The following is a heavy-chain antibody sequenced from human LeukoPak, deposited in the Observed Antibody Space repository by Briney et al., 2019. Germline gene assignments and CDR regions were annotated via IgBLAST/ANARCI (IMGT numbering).Heavy chain of an antibody. D-gene: IGHD6-19*01. CDR3: ARTEKLTRIAVAGHFDY. Sequence: GGSLRLSCAASGFTFSSYSMNWVRQAPGKGLEWASYISSSSSTIYYADSVKGRFTISRDNAKNSLYLQMNSLRAEDTALYHCARTEKLTRIAVAGHFDYWGQGTLVTVSS. CDR1: GFTFSSYS. J-gene: IGHJ4*02. CDR2: ISSSSSTI. V-gene: IGHV3-48*01.